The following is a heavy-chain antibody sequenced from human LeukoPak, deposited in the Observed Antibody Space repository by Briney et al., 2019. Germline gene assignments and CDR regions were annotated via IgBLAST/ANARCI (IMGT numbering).Heavy chain of an antibody. Sequence: ASVRVSCKASGYTFSGYYIHWVRQAPGQGLEWMGWINPNSGATNYAQKFQGGVTMTRDTSITTFYMEVGSLRSDDTAVYYCARYNWNDVVSALDYWGQGTLVTVSS. CDR3: ARYNWNDVVSALDY. D-gene: IGHD1-1*01. CDR2: INPNSGAT. V-gene: IGHV1-2*02. J-gene: IGHJ4*02. CDR1: GYTFSGYY.